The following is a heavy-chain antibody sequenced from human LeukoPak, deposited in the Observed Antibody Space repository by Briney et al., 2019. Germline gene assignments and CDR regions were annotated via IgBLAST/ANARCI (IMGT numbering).Heavy chain of an antibody. D-gene: IGHD2-15*01. Sequence: KSGGSLSLSCAASGFTLSSYAVSWVRQAAGKGLESVSAISDTGNTYHADSVKGRFTISRDSSKNTLFLQMNRLRPEDAAVYYCAKAPVTTCRGAFCYPFDYWGLGTLVTVSS. CDR1: GFTLSSYA. J-gene: IGHJ4*02. CDR3: AKAPVTTCRGAFCYPFDY. V-gene: IGHV3-23*01. CDR2: ISDTGNT.